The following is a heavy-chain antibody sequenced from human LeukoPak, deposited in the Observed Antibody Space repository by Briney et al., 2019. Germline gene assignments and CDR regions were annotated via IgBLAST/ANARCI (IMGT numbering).Heavy chain of an antibody. J-gene: IGHJ3*02. CDR1: GYTFTTLD. Sequence: ASVKVSCKASGYTFTTLDINWVRQATGQGLEWMGWINPNSGNRGYAQKFQGRVTITRDTSISTAYMELSRLRSDDTAVYYCAREAGSSKLMDAFDIWGQGTMVTVSS. D-gene: IGHD5-18*01. CDR3: AREAGSSKLMDAFDI. V-gene: IGHV1-8*03. CDR2: INPNSGNR.